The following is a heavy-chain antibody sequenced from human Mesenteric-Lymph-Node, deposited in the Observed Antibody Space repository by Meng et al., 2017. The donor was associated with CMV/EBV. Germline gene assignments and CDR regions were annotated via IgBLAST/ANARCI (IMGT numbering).Heavy chain of an antibody. Sequence: ASVKVSCKVSGYTLTGFGMRWVRQAPGKGLEWMGCFDPYDGETNYAQKFQGRVTMTEDTSTDTAYMELSSLRSEDTAVYYCATDRGHCNSTTCFGGDWGQGTLVTVSS. J-gene: IGHJ4*02. V-gene: IGHV1-24*01. D-gene: IGHD2/OR15-2a*01. CDR3: ATDRGHCNSTTCFGGD. CDR2: FDPYDGET. CDR1: GYTLTGFG.